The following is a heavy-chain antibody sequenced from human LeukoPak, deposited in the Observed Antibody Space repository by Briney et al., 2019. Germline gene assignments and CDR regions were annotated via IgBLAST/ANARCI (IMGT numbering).Heavy chain of an antibody. J-gene: IGHJ6*03. CDR1: GGSISSGSYY. CDR2: IYTSGST. V-gene: IGHV4-61*02. D-gene: IGHD2-2*01. CDR3: ARDLAVVVPAADPYYYYYYMDV. Sequence: SQTLSLTCTLSGGSISSGSYYWSWIRQPAGKGLEWIGRIYTSGSTNYNPSLKSRVTISVDTSKNQFSLKLSSVTAADTAVYYCARDLAVVVPAADPYYYYYYMDVWGKGTTVTVSS.